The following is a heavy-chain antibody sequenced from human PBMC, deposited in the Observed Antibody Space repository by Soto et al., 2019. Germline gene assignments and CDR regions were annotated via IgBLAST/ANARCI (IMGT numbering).Heavy chain of an antibody. CDR2: IYYRSKWFH. D-gene: IGHD2-15*01. CDR3: ARVHCSAGTCLDGLEF. Sequence: SPTLSLTCVLSGDSVSSNGACWNWIRQSPSRGLQWLGRIYYRSKWFHDYAASVESRMAINPDTSRNQFSLKLNYVTPEDTAVYYCARVHCSAGTCLDGLEFWGQGTTVTVSS. CDR1: GDSVSSNGAC. J-gene: IGHJ6*02. V-gene: IGHV6-1*01.